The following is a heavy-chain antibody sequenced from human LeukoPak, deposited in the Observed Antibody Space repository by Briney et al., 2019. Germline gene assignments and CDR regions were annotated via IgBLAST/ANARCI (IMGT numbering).Heavy chain of an antibody. J-gene: IGHJ5*02. CDR3: ASYDSSRGGFDP. V-gene: IGHV5-51*01. CDR1: GYSFTSYW. CDR2: IYPGDSAT. D-gene: IGHD3-22*01. Sequence: GESLKISCKGSGYSFTSYWIGWVRQMPGKGLDWMGIIYPGDSATRYSPSFLGQVTISADKSITTAYLQWSSLKASDTAIYYCASYDSSRGGFDPWGQGTLVTVSS.